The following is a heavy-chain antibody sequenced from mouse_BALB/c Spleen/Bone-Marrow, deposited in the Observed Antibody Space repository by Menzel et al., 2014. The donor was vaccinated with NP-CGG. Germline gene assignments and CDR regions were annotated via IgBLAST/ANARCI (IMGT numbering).Heavy chain of an antibody. Sequence: VELQRSGLELVRRGASVKLSCNSSGYSFTSYWMNWVKQRPGQGLEWLGMIHPSDSETRLNQTFKDKATLTVDNSSSTAYMQLSSPTSEDSAVYFCARRGYYGNPYYFDYLNHSTTTTI. D-gene: IGHD2-1*01. CDR2: IHPSDSET. CDR1: GYSFTSYW. J-gene: IGHJ2*01. V-gene: IGHV1-61*01. CDR3: ARRGYYGNPYYFDY.